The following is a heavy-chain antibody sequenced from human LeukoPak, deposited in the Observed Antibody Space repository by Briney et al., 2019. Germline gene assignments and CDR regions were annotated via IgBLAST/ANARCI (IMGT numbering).Heavy chain of an antibody. D-gene: IGHD5-12*01. CDR3: VKNVGGNEGDY. V-gene: IGHV3-23*01. Sequence: PGGSLRLSCVASGFTFSNYAMSWVRQAPGKGLQWVSAISAGDDKIHYAGSVKGRFTISRDNSRNTLYVQMSSLKADDTAVYYCVKNVGGNEGDYWGQGTLVTVSS. CDR1: GFTFSNYA. J-gene: IGHJ4*02. CDR2: ISAGDDKI.